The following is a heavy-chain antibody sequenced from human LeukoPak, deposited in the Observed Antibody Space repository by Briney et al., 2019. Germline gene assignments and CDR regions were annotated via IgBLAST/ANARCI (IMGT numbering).Heavy chain of an antibody. J-gene: IGHJ6*03. CDR1: GFTFSNYN. Sequence: PGGSLRLSCAASGFTFSNYNMNWVRQAPGKGLEWVSCISSSNSYMYYADSVKGRFTISRENAKNSLYLQMNSLRAEDTALYFCARELLTYSNHKLGHYMDVWGKGTTVTVSS. CDR2: ISSSNSYM. CDR3: ARELLTYSNHKLGHYMDV. D-gene: IGHD4-11*01. V-gene: IGHV3-21*01.